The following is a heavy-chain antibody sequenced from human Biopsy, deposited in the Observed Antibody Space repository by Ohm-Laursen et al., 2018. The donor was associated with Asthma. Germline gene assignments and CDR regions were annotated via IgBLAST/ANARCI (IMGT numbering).Heavy chain of an antibody. J-gene: IGHJ4*02. CDR3: AGFCSGGNCPDH. CDR2: IHYSCST. V-gene: IGHV4-59*01. CDR1: GVSIRRYY. D-gene: IGHD2-15*01. Sequence: GTLSLTRTVSGVSIRRYYWTWIRQPPGKGLEWIGNIHYSCSTYSNPSLKSRVTISVDTSKKQISLRLSSVIAADTAVYYCAGFCSGGNCPDHWGQGTLVTVSS.